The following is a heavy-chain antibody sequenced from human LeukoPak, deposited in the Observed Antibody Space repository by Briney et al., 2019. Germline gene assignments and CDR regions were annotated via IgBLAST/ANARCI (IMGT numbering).Heavy chain of an antibody. Sequence: SETLSLTCTVSGYSISSGYYWGWIRQPPGKGLEWIGSIYHSGRTFYNPSLKSRVTISVDTSKNQFSLKLRSVTAADTAVHYCARVAQQLVDGTHYYYYMDVWGKGTTVTVSS. CDR1: GYSISSGYY. CDR2: IYHSGRT. J-gene: IGHJ6*03. CDR3: ARVAQQLVDGTHYYYYMDV. D-gene: IGHD6-13*01. V-gene: IGHV4-38-2*02.